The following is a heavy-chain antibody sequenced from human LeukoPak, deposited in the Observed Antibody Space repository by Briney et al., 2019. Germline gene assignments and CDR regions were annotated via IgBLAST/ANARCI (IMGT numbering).Heavy chain of an antibody. CDR2: IIPIFGTA. V-gene: IGHV1-69*05. Sequence: ASVKVSCKASGGTFSSYAISWVRQAPGQGLEWMGGIIPIFGTANYAQKFQGRVTITTDESTSTAYMELSSLRSEDTAVYYCARDRGYCSGGSCYSLSHPQYYFDYWGQGTLVSLSS. J-gene: IGHJ4*02. CDR1: GGTFSSYA. CDR3: ARDRGYCSGGSCYSLSHPQYYFDY. D-gene: IGHD2-15*01.